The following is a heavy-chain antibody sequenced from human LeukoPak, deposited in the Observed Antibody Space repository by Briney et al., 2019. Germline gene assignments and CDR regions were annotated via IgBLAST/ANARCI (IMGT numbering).Heavy chain of an antibody. D-gene: IGHD6-13*01. CDR3: ARVVGIAAAGTWFDP. CDR2: ISSSGSTI. CDR1: GFTFSSYE. J-gene: IGHJ5*02. V-gene: IGHV3-48*03. Sequence: GGSLRLSCAASGFTFSSYEMNWVRQAPGKGLEGVSYISSSGSTIYYADSVKGRFTISRDNAKNSLYLQMNSLRAEDTAVYYCARVVGIAAAGTWFDPWGQGTLVTVSS.